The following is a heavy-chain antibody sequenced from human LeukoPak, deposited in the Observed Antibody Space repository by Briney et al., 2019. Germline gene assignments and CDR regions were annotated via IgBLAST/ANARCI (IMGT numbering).Heavy chain of an antibody. CDR1: GFTFSSYW. CDR3: ARDRDRAGSGSYFYYYYYYMDV. V-gene: IGHV3-7*01. CDR2: IKQDGSEK. J-gene: IGHJ6*03. D-gene: IGHD3-10*01. Sequence: PGGSLRLSCAASGFTFSSYWMSWVRQARGKGREGVANIKQDGSEKYYVDSVKGRFTISRDNAKNSLYLQMNSLSAEDTAVYYCARDRDRAGSGSYFYYYYYYMDVWGKGTTVTVSS.